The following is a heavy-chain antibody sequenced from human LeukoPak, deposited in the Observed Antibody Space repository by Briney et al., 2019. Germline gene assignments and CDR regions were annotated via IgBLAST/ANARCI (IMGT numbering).Heavy chain of an antibody. CDR1: GGSISSYY. CDR2: IYYSGST. D-gene: IGHD3-16*01. J-gene: IGHJ6*03. CDR3: ARETSQKGAHYMDV. Sequence: SETLSLTCTVSGGSISSYYWNWIRQPPGKGLEWIGYIYYSGSTNYNPSLKSRVTISVDTSKNQFSLKLSSVTAADTAVYYCARETSQKGAHYMDVWGKGTTVTISS. V-gene: IGHV4-59*01.